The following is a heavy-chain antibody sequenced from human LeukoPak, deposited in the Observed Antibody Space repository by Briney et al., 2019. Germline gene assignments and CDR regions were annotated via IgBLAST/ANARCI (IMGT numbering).Heavy chain of an antibody. V-gene: IGHV3-21*01. J-gene: IGHJ4*02. CDR1: GFTFSSYS. Sequence: KSGGSLRLSCAASGFTFSSYSMNWVRQAPGKGLEWVSSISSSSSYIYYADSVKGRFTISRDNAKNSLYLQMNSLRAEDTAVYYCAREGGERTGDYYFDYWGQGTLVTVSS. D-gene: IGHD3-16*01. CDR2: ISSSSSYI. CDR3: AREGGERTGDYYFDY.